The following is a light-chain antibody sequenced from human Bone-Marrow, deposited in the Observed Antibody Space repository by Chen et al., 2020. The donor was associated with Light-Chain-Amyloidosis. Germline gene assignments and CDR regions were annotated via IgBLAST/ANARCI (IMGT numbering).Light chain of an antibody. CDR3: SSYTITDTLV. V-gene: IGLV2-14*01. CDR1: SSDVGGDNH. J-gene: IGLJ1*01. CDR2: EAT. Sequence: QSALTQPASVSGSPGQSITISCTGTSSDVGGDNHVSWYQQHPVKAPKLMIYEATNRPSWVRDRFSSSKADNTVSLTISRLQAEDEADYFCSSYTITDTLVFGSGTRVTVL.